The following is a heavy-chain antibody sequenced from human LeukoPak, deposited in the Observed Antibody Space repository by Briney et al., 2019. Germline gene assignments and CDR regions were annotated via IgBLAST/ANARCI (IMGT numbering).Heavy chain of an antibody. Sequence: SQTLSLTCAVSGGSISSGGYAWSWIRQPPGKGLEWIGYIYDSGDTYYNPSLKSRVIISLDRSKNQFSLKLSSVTAADTAVYYCARAPNYGDYFDYWGQGTLVTVSS. CDR1: GGSISSGGYA. CDR2: IYDSGDT. V-gene: IGHV4-30-2*01. D-gene: IGHD4-17*01. CDR3: ARAPNYGDYFDY. J-gene: IGHJ4*02.